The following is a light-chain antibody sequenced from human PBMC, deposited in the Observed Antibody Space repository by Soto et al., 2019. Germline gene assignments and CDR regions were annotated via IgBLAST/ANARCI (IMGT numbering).Light chain of an antibody. J-gene: IGKJ1*01. Sequence: QMTQSPSSLSASVGDRVTITCRASQGISNELGWYQQQPGKAPKVLIYGASNLQSGVPSRFSGSASGTDFTLTISSLQPEDFATYYCLQDYTYPWTFGQGTKVDIK. CDR1: QGISNE. CDR2: GAS. CDR3: LQDYTYPWT. V-gene: IGKV1-6*01.